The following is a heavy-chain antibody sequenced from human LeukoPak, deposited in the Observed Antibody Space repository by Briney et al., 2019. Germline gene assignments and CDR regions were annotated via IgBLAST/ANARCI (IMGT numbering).Heavy chain of an antibody. CDR2: INHSGST. Sequence: SETLSLTCTVSGGSISTSNYYWGWIRQPPGKGLEWIGEINHSGSTNYNPSLKSRVTISVDTSKNQFSLKLSSVTAADTAVYYCARGDFWRPVGYWGQGTLVTVSS. V-gene: IGHV4-39*07. CDR1: GGSISTSNYY. J-gene: IGHJ4*02. CDR3: ARGDFWRPVGY. D-gene: IGHD3-3*01.